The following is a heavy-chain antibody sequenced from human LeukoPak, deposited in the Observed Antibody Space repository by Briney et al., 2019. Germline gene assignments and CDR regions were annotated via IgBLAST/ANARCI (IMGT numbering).Heavy chain of an antibody. Sequence: SETLSLTCAVYGGSFSGYYWSWIRQPPGKGLEWIGEINHSGSTNYNPSLKSRVTISVDTSKNQFSPKLSSVTAADTAVYYCASGDYDILTGYSDYWGQGTLVTVSS. CDR3: ASGDYDILTGYSDY. V-gene: IGHV4-34*01. CDR2: INHSGST. J-gene: IGHJ4*02. CDR1: GGSFSGYY. D-gene: IGHD3-9*01.